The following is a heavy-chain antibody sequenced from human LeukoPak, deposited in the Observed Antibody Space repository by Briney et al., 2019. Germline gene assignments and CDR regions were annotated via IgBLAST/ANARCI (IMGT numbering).Heavy chain of an antibody. CDR1: GVSFDDYY. Sequence: SETLSLTCAVSGVSFDDYYWAWVRQTPGKGLEWIGEINHSGYTNDSPSLKSRVTPSIDTSRKQFSLNLRSVTVADAGIYYCTRMTTGHDYWGQGSLVIVSS. D-gene: IGHD4-17*01. J-gene: IGHJ4*02. CDR3: TRMTTGHDY. V-gene: IGHV4-34*01. CDR2: INHSGYT.